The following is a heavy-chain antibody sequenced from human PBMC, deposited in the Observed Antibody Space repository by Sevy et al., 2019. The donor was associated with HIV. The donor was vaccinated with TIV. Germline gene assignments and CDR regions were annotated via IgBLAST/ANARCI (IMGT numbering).Heavy chain of an antibody. CDR3: ARLDSYSIDWSPRYYFDY. V-gene: IGHV5-51*01. CDR1: AYTFTTHW. Sequence: GESLKISCKGSAYTFTTHWIGWVRQMPGKGLEWMGIISPGDSDPRYSRSFQGQVTMSVDKSVSTAYLQWHSLDTSDTSIYNWARLDSYSIDWSPRYYFDYWGQGTLVTVSS. J-gene: IGHJ4*02. D-gene: IGHD3-9*01. CDR2: ISPGDSDP.